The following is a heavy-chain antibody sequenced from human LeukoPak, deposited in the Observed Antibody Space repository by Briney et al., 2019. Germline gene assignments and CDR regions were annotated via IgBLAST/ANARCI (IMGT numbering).Heavy chain of an antibody. J-gene: IGHJ3*02. CDR1: GDSISNTNW. CDR3: ARGLLWFGETGAFDI. CDR2: VYHTGST. V-gene: IGHV4-4*02. Sequence: SETLSLTCAVSGDSISNTNWWGWIRQPPGKGLEWIGEVYHTGSTNYNPSLKSRVTISVDRSKNQFSLKLSSVTAADTAVYYCARGLLWFGETGAFDIWGQGTMVTVSS. D-gene: IGHD3-10*01.